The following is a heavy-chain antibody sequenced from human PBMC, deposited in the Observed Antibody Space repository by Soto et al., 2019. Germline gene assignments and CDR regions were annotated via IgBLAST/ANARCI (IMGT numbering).Heavy chain of an antibody. CDR3: AIERYERGWHVSPFVS. Sequence: GGSMRLSCAAAGFSFSSFSISWVRQAPGQGLERVANISGSGSITYYADSVKGLFTVSRDNSRNILYLQRHGLRAEDTAVYYCAIERYERGWHVSPFVSCGQGALVTASS. D-gene: IGHD3-9*01. CDR1: GFSFSSFS. CDR2: ISGSGSIT. J-gene: IGHJ5*02. V-gene: IGHV3-23*01.